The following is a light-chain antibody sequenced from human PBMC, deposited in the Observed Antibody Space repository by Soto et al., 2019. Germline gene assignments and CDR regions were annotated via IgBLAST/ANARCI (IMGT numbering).Light chain of an antibody. V-gene: IGKV3-15*01. CDR3: QQRSNWPPT. J-gene: IGKJ1*01. Sequence: EIVLTQSPGTMSLSPGERATLSCRASQSVSSSRLAWYRQKPGQAPRLLIYGASTTATGIPARFSGSGSGTEFTLTISSLQSEDFAVYYCQQRSNWPPTFGQGTKVDIK. CDR1: QSVSSS. CDR2: GAS.